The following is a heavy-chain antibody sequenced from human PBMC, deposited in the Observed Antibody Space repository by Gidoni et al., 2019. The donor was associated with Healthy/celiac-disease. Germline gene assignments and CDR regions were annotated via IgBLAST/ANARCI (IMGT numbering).Heavy chain of an antibody. Sequence: EVQLVESGGGLVKPGGSLRLSCAASGFPFSSYSMNWVRQAPGQGLEWVSSISSSSSYIYYADSVKGRFTISRDNAKNSLYLQMNSLRAEDTAVYYCARTSKLAAQGLFDYWGQGTLVTVSS. CDR2: ISSSSSYI. D-gene: IGHD6-13*01. CDR3: ARTSKLAAQGLFDY. J-gene: IGHJ4*02. CDR1: GFPFSSYS. V-gene: IGHV3-21*01.